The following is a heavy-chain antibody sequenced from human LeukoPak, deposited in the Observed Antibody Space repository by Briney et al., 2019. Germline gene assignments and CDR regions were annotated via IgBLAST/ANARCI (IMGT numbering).Heavy chain of an antibody. V-gene: IGHV3-66*01. CDR3: AKGRTPTRITMVREPKDY. J-gene: IGHJ4*02. CDR2: IYSGGST. Sequence: GGSLRLSCAASGXTVSTNYMTWVRQAPGKGLEWVSVIYSGGSTYYADSVKGRFTISRDNSKNTLYLQMNSLRAEDTAVYYCAKGRTPTRITMVREPKDYWGQGTLVTVSS. D-gene: IGHD3-10*01. CDR1: GXTVSTNY.